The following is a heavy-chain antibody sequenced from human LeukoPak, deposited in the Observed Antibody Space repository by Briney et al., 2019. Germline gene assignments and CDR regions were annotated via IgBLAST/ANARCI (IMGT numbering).Heavy chain of an antibody. CDR3: ARGPDYDILADYFDY. CDR1: GFTFRSNS. D-gene: IGHD3-9*01. J-gene: IGHJ4*02. CDR2: ICSGGNT. Sequence: GVSVRLSCTVWGFTFRSNSMSGPRRAPGKGLEGVSFICSGGNTHNSDSVKGRFTISRDTSKNTLFLQMNSLSPEDTAVSSCARGPDYDILADYFDYWGQGTLATVSS. V-gene: IGHV3-66*01.